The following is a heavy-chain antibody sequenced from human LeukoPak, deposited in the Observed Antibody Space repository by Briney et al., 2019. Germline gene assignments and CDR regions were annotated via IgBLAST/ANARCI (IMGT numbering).Heavy chain of an antibody. J-gene: IGHJ6*02. CDR2: IYPGDSDT. Sequence: GESLKISCKGSGYSFTSYWIGWVRQMPGKGLEWMGIIYPGDSDTRYSPPFQGQVTISADKSISTAYLQWSSLKASDTAMYYCASRGYCSGGSCYSGGMDVWGQGTTVTVSS. D-gene: IGHD2-15*01. CDR1: GYSFTSYW. V-gene: IGHV5-51*01. CDR3: ASRGYCSGGSCYSGGMDV.